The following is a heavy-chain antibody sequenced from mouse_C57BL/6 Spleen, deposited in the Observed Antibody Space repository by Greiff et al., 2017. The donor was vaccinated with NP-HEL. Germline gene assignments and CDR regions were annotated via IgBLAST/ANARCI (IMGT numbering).Heavy chain of an antibody. CDR1: GYTFTDYE. Sequence: QVQLKESGAELVRPGASVTLSCKASGYTFTDYEMHWVKQTPVHGLEWIGAIDPETGGTAYNQKFKGKAILTADKSSSTAYMELRSLTSEDSAVYYCTREEKYYAMDYWGQGTSVTVSS. CDR3: TREEKYYAMDY. J-gene: IGHJ4*01. CDR2: IDPETGGT. V-gene: IGHV1-15*01.